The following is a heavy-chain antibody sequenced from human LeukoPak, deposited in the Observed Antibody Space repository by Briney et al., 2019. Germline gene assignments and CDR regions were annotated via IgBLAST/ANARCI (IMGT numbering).Heavy chain of an antibody. Sequence: ASVKVSCKASGGTFSSYAISWVRQAPGQGLEWMGRIIPILGIANYAQKFQGRVTITADKSTSTAYMELSSLRSEDTAVHYCARGTIFGGTVTTWGQGTLVTVSS. CDR3: ARGTIFGGTVTT. CDR2: IIPILGIA. CDR1: GGTFSSYA. V-gene: IGHV1-69*04. D-gene: IGHD3-3*01. J-gene: IGHJ4*02.